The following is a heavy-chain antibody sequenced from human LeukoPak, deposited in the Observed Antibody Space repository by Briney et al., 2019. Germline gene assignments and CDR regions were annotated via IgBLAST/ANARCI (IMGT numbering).Heavy chain of an antibody. CDR2: IRDKANTYTT. V-gene: IGHV3-72*01. Sequence: GGSLRLSCVASGYTFSDHYMDCVRQAPGKGLEWVARIRDKANTYTTEYAASVKGRFTISRDDSRNSLYLQMNSLKDEDTAVYYCARRGRLADETSGSDYSGQGSLVTVSS. D-gene: IGHD3-10*01. CDR3: ARRGRLADETSGSDY. CDR1: GYTFSDHY. J-gene: IGHJ4*02.